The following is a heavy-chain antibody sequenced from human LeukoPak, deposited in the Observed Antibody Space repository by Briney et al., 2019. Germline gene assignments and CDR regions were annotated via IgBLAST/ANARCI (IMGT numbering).Heavy chain of an antibody. CDR2: IYSGGST. Sequence: GGSLRLACAASGFTVSSNYMSWVRQAPGKGLEWVSVIYSGGSTYYADSVKGRFTISRDNSKNTLYLQMNSLRAEDTAVYYCARGTPGDPSNFDYWGQGTLVTVSS. CDR3: ARGTPGDPSNFDY. D-gene: IGHD7-27*01. V-gene: IGHV3-53*01. CDR1: GFTVSSNY. J-gene: IGHJ4*02.